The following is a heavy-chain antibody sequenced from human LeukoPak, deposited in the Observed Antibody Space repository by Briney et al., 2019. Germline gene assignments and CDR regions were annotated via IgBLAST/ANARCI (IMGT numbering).Heavy chain of an antibody. CDR1: GGSISSGSYS. CDR2: FFYTGNT. J-gene: IGHJ6*03. Sequence: SETLSLTCAVSGGSISSGSYSWGWIRQPPGKGLEWIGYFFYTGNTNYNPSLKSRVTISVDTSKNQFSLKLSSVTAADTAVYYCARSLWLVPYYMDVWGKGTTVTISS. V-gene: IGHV4-61*05. D-gene: IGHD6-19*01. CDR3: ARSLWLVPYYMDV.